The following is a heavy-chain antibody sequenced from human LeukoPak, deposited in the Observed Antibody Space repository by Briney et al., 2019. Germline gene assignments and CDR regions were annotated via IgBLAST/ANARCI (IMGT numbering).Heavy chain of an antibody. V-gene: IGHV3-30*12. CDR1: GFTFSSYG. Sequence: GRSLRLSCAASGFTFSSYGMHWVRQAPGKGLEWVAVISYDGSNKYYADSVKGRFTISRDNAKNSLYLQMNSLRAEDTAVYYCAREVAGAFDYWGQGTLVTVSS. CDR3: AREVAGAFDY. D-gene: IGHD6-19*01. J-gene: IGHJ4*02. CDR2: ISYDGSNK.